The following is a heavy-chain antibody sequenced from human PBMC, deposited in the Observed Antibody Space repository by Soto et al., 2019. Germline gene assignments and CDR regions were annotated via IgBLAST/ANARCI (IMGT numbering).Heavy chain of an antibody. CDR3: ARNVYCSSTSCYNWFDP. D-gene: IGHD2-2*02. J-gene: IGHJ5*02. Sequence: SETLSLTCPVSGGSISSSRYYWGWIRQPPGKGLEWIGSIYYSGSTYYNPSLKSRVTISVDTSKNQFSLKLSSVTAADTAVYYCARNVYCSSTSCYNWFDPWGQGTLVTVSS. CDR1: GGSISSSRYY. CDR2: IYYSGST. V-gene: IGHV4-39*01.